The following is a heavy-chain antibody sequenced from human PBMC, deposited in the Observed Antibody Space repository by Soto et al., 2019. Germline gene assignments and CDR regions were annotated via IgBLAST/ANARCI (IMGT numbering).Heavy chain of an antibody. Sequence: SETLSLTCTVSGGSISSYYWCWTRQPAGKGLEWIGRFYPTGKTNYNPSLQSRLTMSADTSRNQFSLNLTSVTAADTAVYYCARCGLDYGMDVWGQGTTVTVS. CDR2: FYPTGKT. CDR1: GGSISSYY. J-gene: IGHJ6*02. D-gene: IGHD3-16*01. V-gene: IGHV4-4*07. CDR3: ARCGLDYGMDV.